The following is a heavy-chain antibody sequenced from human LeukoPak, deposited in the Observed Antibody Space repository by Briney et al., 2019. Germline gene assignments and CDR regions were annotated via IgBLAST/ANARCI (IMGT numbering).Heavy chain of an antibody. CDR2: INRSGST. J-gene: IGHJ3*02. CDR3: ASKPGYSSGWYALGAFDI. Sequence: SETLSLTCAAYGGSFSGYYWSWIRQPPGKGLEWIGEINRSGSTNYNPSLKSRVTISVDTSKNQFSLKLSSVTAADTAVYYCASKPGYSSGWYALGAFDIWGQGTMVTVSS. D-gene: IGHD6-19*01. V-gene: IGHV4-34*01. CDR1: GGSFSGYY.